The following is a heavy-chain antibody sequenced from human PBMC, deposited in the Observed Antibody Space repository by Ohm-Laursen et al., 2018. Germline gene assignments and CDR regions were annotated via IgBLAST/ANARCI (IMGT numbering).Heavy chain of an antibody. J-gene: IGHJ4*02. CDR3: AKVGAVRYYYDSSGYYED. D-gene: IGHD3-22*01. Sequence: SLRLSCAASGFALSNYVMTWVRQAPGKGLEWVSGISGSGGTTYYADSVKGRFTISRDISRNTVYLQMNSLRAEDTAVYYCAKVGAVRYYYDSSGYYEDWGQGTLVTGSS. CDR2: ISGSGGTT. CDR1: GFALSNYV. V-gene: IGHV3-23*01.